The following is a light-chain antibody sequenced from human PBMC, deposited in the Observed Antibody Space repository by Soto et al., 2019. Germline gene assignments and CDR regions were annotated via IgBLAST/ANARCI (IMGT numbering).Light chain of an antibody. V-gene: IGKV1-33*01. Sequence: DIQMTQSPSSLSASVGDRVTITCQASHDISNFLNWYQQKPGKAPRLLVYDASNLQTGVPSRFSGGGSGTDFTFTISSLQPEDFATYYCQHYHNLPFTFGPGTKVVFK. CDR1: HDISNF. CDR3: QHYHNLPFT. J-gene: IGKJ3*01. CDR2: DAS.